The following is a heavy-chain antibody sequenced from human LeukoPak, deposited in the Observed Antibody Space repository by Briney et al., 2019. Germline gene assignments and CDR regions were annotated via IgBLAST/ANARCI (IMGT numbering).Heavy chain of an antibody. J-gene: IGHJ3*02. CDR3: ARRKATGSGAFDI. CDR2: IYYSGST. D-gene: IGHD1-14*01. V-gene: IGHV4-39*01. Sequence: PSETLSLTCTVSGGSISSSSYYWGWIRQPPGKGLEWIGGIYYSGSTYYNPSLKSRVTISVDTSKNQFSLKLSSVTAADTAVYYCARRKATGSGAFDIWGQGTMVTVSS. CDR1: GGSISSSSYY.